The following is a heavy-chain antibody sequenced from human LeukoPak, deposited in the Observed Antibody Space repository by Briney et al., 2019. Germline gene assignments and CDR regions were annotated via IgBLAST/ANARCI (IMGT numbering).Heavy chain of an antibody. V-gene: IGHV3-30*18. D-gene: IGHD3-22*01. CDR3: AKDLQYEGEYYYDSSGYYPDY. Sequence: GGSLRLSCAASGFTFSSYGMHWVRQAPGKGLEWVAVISYDGSNKYYADSVKGRFTISRDNSKNTLYLQMNSLRAEDTAVYYCAKDLQYEGEYYYDSSGYYPDYWGQGTLVTVSS. CDR2: ISYDGSNK. J-gene: IGHJ4*02. CDR1: GFTFSSYG.